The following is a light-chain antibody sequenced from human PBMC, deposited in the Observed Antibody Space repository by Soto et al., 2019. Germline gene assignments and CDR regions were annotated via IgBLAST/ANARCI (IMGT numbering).Light chain of an antibody. Sequence: QSALTQPASVSGSPGQSITISCTGTSSDVGGYNYVSWYQQHPGKAPKLMIYEVSNRPSGVSNRFSGSKSGNTASLTISRLQAEDEADYYCSSYTGSSTLVVFGGGTKLTVL. CDR2: EVS. V-gene: IGLV2-14*01. J-gene: IGLJ2*01. CDR3: SSYTGSSTLVV. CDR1: SSDVGGYNY.